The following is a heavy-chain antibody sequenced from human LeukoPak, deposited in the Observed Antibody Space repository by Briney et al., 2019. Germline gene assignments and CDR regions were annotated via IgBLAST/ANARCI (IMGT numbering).Heavy chain of an antibody. J-gene: IGHJ4*02. CDR1: GGSFSIHY. Sequence: PSETLSLTCAVSGGSFSIHYWSWIRQPPGKGLEWIGEINHSGSTTYNPSLKSRVTLSEDTSKNQFSLKLSSVTAADTAVYYCATSYIGGFGKPDYWGQGTLVTVSS. CDR3: ATSYIGGFGKPDY. D-gene: IGHD2-15*01. V-gene: IGHV4-34*01. CDR2: INHSGST.